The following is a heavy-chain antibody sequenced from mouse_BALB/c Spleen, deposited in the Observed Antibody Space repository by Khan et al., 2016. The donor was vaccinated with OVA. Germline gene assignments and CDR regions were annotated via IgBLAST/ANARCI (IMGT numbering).Heavy chain of an antibody. V-gene: IGHV1-4*01. CDR1: GYTFTSYT. Sequence: QVQLQQSGAELARPGASVKMSCKASGYTFTSYTIHWIKLRPGQGLEWIGFINPSNGYTNYTQKFKDRATLTADKSSTTVYMQLSSLTSDDSAVYNCVRDGADQRNDCWFAYWGQGTLVTVSA. D-gene: IGHD2-14*01. CDR3: VRDGADQRNDCWFAY. J-gene: IGHJ3*01. CDR2: INPSNGYT.